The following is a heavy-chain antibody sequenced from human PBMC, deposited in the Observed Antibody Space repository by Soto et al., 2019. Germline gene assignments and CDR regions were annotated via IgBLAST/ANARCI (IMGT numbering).Heavy chain of an antibody. CDR1: GYTFTSYD. CDR3: ARSVPIYDFWSGSYNWFDP. CDR2: MNPNSGNT. D-gene: IGHD3-3*01. V-gene: IGHV1-8*01. J-gene: IGHJ5*02. Sequence: GASVKVSCKASGYTFTSYDINWVRQATGQGLEWMGWMNPNSGNTGYAQKFQGRVTMTRNTSISTAYMELSSLRSEDTAVYYCARSVPIYDFWSGSYNWFDPWGQGTLVTVSS.